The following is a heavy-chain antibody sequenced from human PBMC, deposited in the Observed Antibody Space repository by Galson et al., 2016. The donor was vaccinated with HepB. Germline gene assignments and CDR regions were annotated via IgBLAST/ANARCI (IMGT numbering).Heavy chain of an antibody. CDR2: ISSNGGST. Sequence: LRLSCAASGFTFSSYAMHWVRQAPGKGLEYVSAISSNGGSTYYADSVKGRFTISRDNSKNTLYLQMSSLRAEDTAVYYCVKGGGSYDSSGYYGFDYWGQGTLVTVSS. J-gene: IGHJ4*02. D-gene: IGHD3-22*01. CDR1: GFTFSSYA. CDR3: VKGGGSYDSSGYYGFDY. V-gene: IGHV3-64D*06.